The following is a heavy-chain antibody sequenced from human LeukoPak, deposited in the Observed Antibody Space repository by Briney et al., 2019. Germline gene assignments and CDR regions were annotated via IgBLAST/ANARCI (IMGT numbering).Heavy chain of an antibody. J-gene: IGHJ3*02. CDR3: AREKTRLAAGDAFDI. CDR1: GYTFSTYG. D-gene: IGHD6-13*01. Sequence: ASVKVSCKPTGYTFSTYGISWVRQAPGQGLEWMGWISTYNGNTYYALKLQGRVTMTTDTSTSTAYMELRSLRSDDTAVYYCAREKTRLAAGDAFDIWGQGTMVTVSS. V-gene: IGHV1-18*01. CDR2: ISTYNGNT.